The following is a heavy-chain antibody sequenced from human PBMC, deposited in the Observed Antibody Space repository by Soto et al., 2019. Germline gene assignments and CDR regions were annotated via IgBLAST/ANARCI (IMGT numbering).Heavy chain of an antibody. V-gene: IGHV1-18*04. Sequence: GASVKVSCKASGYTFTSYGISWVRQAPGQGLEWMGWISAYNGNTNYAQKLQGRVTMTTDTSTSTAYMELRSLRSDDTAVYYCAVAAAGTNYYGMDVWGQGTPVTVSS. D-gene: IGHD6-13*01. CDR3: AVAAAGTNYYGMDV. J-gene: IGHJ6*02. CDR1: GYTFTSYG. CDR2: ISAYNGNT.